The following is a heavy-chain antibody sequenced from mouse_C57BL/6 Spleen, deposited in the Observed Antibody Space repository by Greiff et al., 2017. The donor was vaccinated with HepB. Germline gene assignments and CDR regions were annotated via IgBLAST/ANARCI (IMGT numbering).Heavy chain of an antibody. Sequence: VHVKQSGPELVKPGASVKIPCKASGYTFTDYNMDWVKQSHGKSLEWIGDINPNNGGTIYNQKFKGKATLTVDKSSSTAYMEHRSLTSEDTSVYYCARWAWFAYWGQGTLVTVSA. CDR3: ARWAWFAY. V-gene: IGHV1-18*01. J-gene: IGHJ3*01. CDR1: GYTFTDYN. CDR2: INPNNGGT.